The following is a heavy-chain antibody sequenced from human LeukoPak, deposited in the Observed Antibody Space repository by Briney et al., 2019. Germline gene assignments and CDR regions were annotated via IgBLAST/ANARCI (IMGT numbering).Heavy chain of an antibody. Sequence: PSETLSLTCTVSGDSISSYYWSWIRQPPGKGLEWIGSIYYSGSSYYNPSLKSRVTISVDTSKNQFSLKLTSVTAADTAVYYCAGHGLAVAGAGYFDYWGQGTLVTVSS. V-gene: IGHV4-59*08. J-gene: IGHJ4*02. CDR1: GDSISSYY. CDR2: IYYSGSS. CDR3: AGHGLAVAGAGYFDY. D-gene: IGHD6-19*01.